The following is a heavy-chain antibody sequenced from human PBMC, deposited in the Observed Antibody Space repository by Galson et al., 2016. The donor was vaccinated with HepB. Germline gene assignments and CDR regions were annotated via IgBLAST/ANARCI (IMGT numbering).Heavy chain of an antibody. CDR2: INSISSHI. J-gene: IGHJ5*02. CDR3: TGGLLRNGDHVS. D-gene: IGHD4-17*01. Sequence: SLRLSCAASGFRFSDCYMSWIRQAPGKGLEWVSYINSISSHIFYAGSVKGRFTVSRDNARAAVYLEMNGLRADDTAVYYCTGGLLRNGDHVSWGQGTLVTVSS. CDR1: GFRFSDCY. V-gene: IGHV3-11*01.